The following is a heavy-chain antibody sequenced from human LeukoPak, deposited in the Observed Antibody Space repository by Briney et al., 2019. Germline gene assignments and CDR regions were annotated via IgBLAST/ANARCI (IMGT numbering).Heavy chain of an antibody. D-gene: IGHD3-16*01. CDR3: ANGYTSTYYNALDI. J-gene: IGHJ3*02. V-gene: IGHV3-7*02. CDR1: GFTFSSYW. CDR2: IKQDGSDK. Sequence: GGSLRLSCAASGFTFSSYWMSWVRQAPGKGLEWVANIKQDGSDKYYVDSVKGRFTIPRDNAKNTLYLQMSSLRVEDTAVYYCANGYTSTYYNALDIRGQGTMVTVSS.